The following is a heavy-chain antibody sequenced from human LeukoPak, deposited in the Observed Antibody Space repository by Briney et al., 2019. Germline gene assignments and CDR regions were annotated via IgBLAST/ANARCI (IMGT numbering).Heavy chain of an antibody. V-gene: IGHV1-18*01. CDR2: ISAYNGNT. J-gene: IGHJ3*02. D-gene: IGHD3-22*01. Sequence: ASVKVSCKASGYTFTSYGISWVRQAPGQGLEWMGWISAYNGNTNYAQKLQGRVTMTTDTSTGTAYMELRSLRSDDTAVYYCARDQEYYYDSSGPQDAFDIWGQGTMVTVSS. CDR3: ARDQEYYYDSSGPQDAFDI. CDR1: GYTFTSYG.